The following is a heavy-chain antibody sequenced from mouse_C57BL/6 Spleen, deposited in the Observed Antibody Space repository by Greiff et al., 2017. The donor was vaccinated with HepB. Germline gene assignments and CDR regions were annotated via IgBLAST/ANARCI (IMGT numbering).Heavy chain of an antibody. J-gene: IGHJ4*01. CDR3: ASMYYGSSPGYAMDY. CDR2: INHNNGGT. Sequence: EVQLQQSGPELVKPGASVKISCKASGYTFTDYYMNWVKQSHGKSLEWIGDINHNNGGTSYNQKFKGKATLTVDKSSSTAYMELRSLTSEDSAVYYCASMYYGSSPGYAMDYWGQGTSVTVSS. D-gene: IGHD1-1*01. CDR1: GYTFTDYY. V-gene: IGHV1-26*01.